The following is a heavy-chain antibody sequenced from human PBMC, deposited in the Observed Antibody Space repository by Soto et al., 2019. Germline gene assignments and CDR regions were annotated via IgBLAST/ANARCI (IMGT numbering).Heavy chain of an antibody. CDR2: IYYSGST. D-gene: IGHD4-17*01. CDR3: ARERYGGNSNFDY. Sequence: SETLSLTCTVSGGSISSGGYYWSWIRQHPGKGLEWIGCIYYSGSTYYNPSLKSRVTISVDTSKNQFSLKLSSVTAADTAVYYCARERYGGNSNFDYWGQGTRVTLSS. J-gene: IGHJ4*02. V-gene: IGHV4-31*03. CDR1: GGSISSGGYY.